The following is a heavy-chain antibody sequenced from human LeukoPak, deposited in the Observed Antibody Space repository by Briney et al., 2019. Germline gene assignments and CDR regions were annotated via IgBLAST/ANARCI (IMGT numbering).Heavy chain of an antibody. D-gene: IGHD3-22*01. V-gene: IGHV3-7*01. CDR1: RFTLSSYW. CDR3: VRIRYDSSGYDY. CDR2: MKQDGSEK. Sequence: GGSLRLSCAVSRFTLSSYWMSWVRQAPGKGLEWVANMKQDGSEKYYVDSVKGRFTISRDNAKNSLYLQMNSLRAEDTAVYYCVRIRYDSSGYDYWGQGTLVTVSS. J-gene: IGHJ4*02.